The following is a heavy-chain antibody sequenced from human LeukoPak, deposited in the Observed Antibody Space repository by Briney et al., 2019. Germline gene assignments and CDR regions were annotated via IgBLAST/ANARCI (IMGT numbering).Heavy chain of an antibody. J-gene: IGHJ6*04. D-gene: IGHD3-10*01. CDR3: ARARFGELFYYYYGMAV. Sequence: SQTLSLTCTVSGGSISSGNYYWSWIRQPPGKGLEWIGYIYYRGNTYYNPSLKSRVTLSVDTSKNQFSLKLPSVTAADTAVYYCARARFGELFYYYYGMAVWGKGTRVTVSS. CDR1: GGSISSGNYY. CDR2: IYYRGNT. V-gene: IGHV4-30-4*01.